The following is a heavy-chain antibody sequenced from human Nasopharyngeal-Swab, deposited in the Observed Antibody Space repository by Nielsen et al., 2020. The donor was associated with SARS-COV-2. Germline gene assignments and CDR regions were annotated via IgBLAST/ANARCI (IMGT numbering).Heavy chain of an antibody. CDR3: AREKFDYDSSAFDI. D-gene: IGHD3-22*01. J-gene: IGHJ3*02. CDR1: GFTLSSYA. Sequence: GESLKISCAASGFTLSSYAMHWVRQAPGKGLEWVAVISYDGSNKYYADSVKGRFTISRDNSKNTLYLQMNSLRAEDTAVYYCAREKFDYDSSAFDIWGQGTMVTVSS. CDR2: ISYDGSNK. V-gene: IGHV3-30*04.